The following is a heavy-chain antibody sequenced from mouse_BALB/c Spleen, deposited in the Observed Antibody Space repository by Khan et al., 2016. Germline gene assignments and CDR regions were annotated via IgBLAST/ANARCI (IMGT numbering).Heavy chain of an antibody. Sequence: QVQLQQSAAELARPGASVKMSCKASCYTFPWYTMHWVGQRPGQGLEWIGKVNPSSGFTESNQTFKDCSTLTADISSSPVYMQLSSLTSEDSAVYYCAREQTYYFFPYWGQGTLVSVSA. V-gene: IGHV1-4*02. D-gene: IGHD1-1*01. CDR2: VNPSSGFT. J-gene: IGHJ3*01. CDR1: CYTFPWYT. CDR3: AREQTYYFFPY.